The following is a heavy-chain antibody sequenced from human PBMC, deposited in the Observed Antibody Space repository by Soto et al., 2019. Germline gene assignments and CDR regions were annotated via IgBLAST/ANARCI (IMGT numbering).Heavy chain of an antibody. V-gene: IGHV1-46*01. CDR3: ARDQDTAMVNLYYGMDV. CDR1: GYTFTSYY. Sequence: GASVKVSCKASGYTFTSYYMHWVRQAPGQGLEWMGIINPSGGSTSYAQKFQGRVTMTRDTSTSTVYMELSSLRSEDTAVYYCARDQDTAMVNLYYGMDVWGQGTTVTVSS. CDR2: INPSGGST. J-gene: IGHJ6*02. D-gene: IGHD5-18*01.